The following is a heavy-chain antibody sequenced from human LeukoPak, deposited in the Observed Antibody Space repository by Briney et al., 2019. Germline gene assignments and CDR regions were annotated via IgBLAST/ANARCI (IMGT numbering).Heavy chain of an antibody. CDR3: ARATRGVVTASTFDY. CDR2: INAGNGNT. D-gene: IGHD2-21*02. J-gene: IGHJ4*02. Sequence: ASVKVSCKASGYTFTSYAMHWVRQAPGQRPEWMGWINAGNGNTKYSQKFQGRVTITRDTSASTAYMELSSLRSEDTAVYYCARATRGVVTASTFDYWGQGTLVTVSS. V-gene: IGHV1-3*01. CDR1: GYTFTSYA.